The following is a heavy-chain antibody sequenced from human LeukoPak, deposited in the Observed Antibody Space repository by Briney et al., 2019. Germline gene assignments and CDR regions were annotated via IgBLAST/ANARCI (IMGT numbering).Heavy chain of an antibody. CDR3: TTVGFNVLLWFGELSAPPFYDI. CDR2: IKSKTNGGTT. J-gene: IGHJ3*02. D-gene: IGHD3-10*01. Sequence: GGALRLSCAASGFTFSNAWMSSVRQAPGKGLEWVGRIKSKTNGGTTDYAAPVQGRFTISRDDSKNTLYLQMNSLKTEDTAVYYCTTVGFNVLLWFGELSAPPFYDIWGQGTMVTVSS. V-gene: IGHV3-15*01. CDR1: GFTFSNAW.